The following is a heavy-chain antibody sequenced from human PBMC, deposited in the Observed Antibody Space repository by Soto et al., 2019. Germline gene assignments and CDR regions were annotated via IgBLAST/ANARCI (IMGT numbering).Heavy chain of an antibody. Sequence: SETLSLTCTVSSGSISRYYWTWIRQPPGKGLEWIGYISYSGSTNYNPSLKSRVTISADTSKNQFSLKLSSVTAADTAVYYCASRVRIDAFDIWGQGTMVTVSS. J-gene: IGHJ3*02. D-gene: IGHD1-1*01. CDR3: ASRVRIDAFDI. V-gene: IGHV4-59*08. CDR1: SGSISRYY. CDR2: ISYSGST.